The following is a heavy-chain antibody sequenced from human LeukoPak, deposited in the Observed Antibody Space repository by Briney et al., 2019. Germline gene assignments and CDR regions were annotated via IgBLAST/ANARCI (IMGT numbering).Heavy chain of an antibody. D-gene: IGHD6-13*01. CDR3: ARGRYGIAAG. J-gene: IGHJ4*02. V-gene: IGHV4-34*01. CDR2: INHSGST. CDR1: GGSFSGYY. Sequence: SETLSLTCAVYGGSFSGYYWSWIRQPPGKGLEWIGEINHSGSTSYNPSLKSRVTISVDTSKNQFSLKLSSVTAADTAVYYCARGRYGIAAGWGQGTLVTVSS.